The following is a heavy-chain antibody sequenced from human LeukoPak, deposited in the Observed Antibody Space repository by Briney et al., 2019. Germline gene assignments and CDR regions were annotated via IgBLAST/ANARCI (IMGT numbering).Heavy chain of an antibody. CDR2: ISYDGSNK. CDR3: ARIDSSGYYLPFYYYYGMDV. V-gene: IGHV3-30*03. D-gene: IGHD3-22*01. Sequence: PGRSLRLSCAASGFTFSSYGMHWVRQAPGKGLEWVAVISYDGSNKYYADSVKGRFTISRDNSKNTLYLQMNSLRAEDTAVYYCARIDSSGYYLPFYYYYGMDVWGQGTTVTVSS. J-gene: IGHJ6*02. CDR1: GFTFSSYG.